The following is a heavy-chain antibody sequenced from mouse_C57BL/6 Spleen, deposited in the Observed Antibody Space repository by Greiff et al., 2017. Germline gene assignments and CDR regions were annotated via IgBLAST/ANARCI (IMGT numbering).Heavy chain of an antibody. Sequence: QVQLQQSGPELVKPGASVKISCKASGYTFTDYYINWVKQRPGQGLEWIGWIFPGSGSTYYNEKFKGKATLTVDKSSSTAYMLLSSLTSEDSAVYFCARSGPYGSRGYFDVWGTGTTVTVSS. D-gene: IGHD1-1*01. J-gene: IGHJ1*03. CDR1: GYTFTDYY. CDR3: ARSGPYGSRGYFDV. CDR2: IFPGSGST. V-gene: IGHV1-75*01.